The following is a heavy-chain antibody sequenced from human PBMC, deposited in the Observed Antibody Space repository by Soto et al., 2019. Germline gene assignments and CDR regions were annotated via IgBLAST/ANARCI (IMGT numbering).Heavy chain of an antibody. CDR3: ARAAAAQGGWFDP. CDR2: IIPILGIA. D-gene: IGHD2-2*01. V-gene: IGHV1-69*02. Sequence: QVQLVQSGAEVKKPGSSVKVSCKASGGTFSSYTISWVRQAPGQGLEWMGRIIPILGIANYAQKFQGRVTIPADKSTSTAYMELSSLRSEDTAVYYCARAAAAQGGWFDPWGQGTLVTVSS. CDR1: GGTFSSYT. J-gene: IGHJ5*02.